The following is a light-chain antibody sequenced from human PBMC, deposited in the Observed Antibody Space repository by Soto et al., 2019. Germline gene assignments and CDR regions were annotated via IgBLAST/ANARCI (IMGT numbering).Light chain of an antibody. CDR1: SSDVGSYNL. CDR3: CSYAGTSTHTV. V-gene: IGLV2-23*02. CDR2: EVS. Sequence: QSALTQPASVSGSPGQSITISCTGTSSDVGSYNLVSWYQQHPGKAPKLMISEVSKRPSGISDRCSGSKSGSTASLTISGLQAEDEADYYCCSYAGTSTHTVFGGGTQLTVL. J-gene: IGLJ7*01.